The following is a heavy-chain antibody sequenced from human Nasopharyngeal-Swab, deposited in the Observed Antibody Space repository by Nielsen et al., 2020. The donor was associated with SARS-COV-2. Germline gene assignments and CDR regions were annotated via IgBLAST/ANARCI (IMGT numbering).Heavy chain of an antibody. V-gene: IGHV4-34*01. D-gene: IGHD5-24*01. Sequence: SQTLSLTGAVYGGSFSGFYWNWIRQAPGKGLEWIGEINHNERTNYNPSLKSRIAMLVDTSNNQVSLKVSSVSAGDTAVYYCARAGRVGDAYTGLDVWGQGTTVTVSS. CDR3: ARAGRVGDAYTGLDV. CDR2: INHNERT. J-gene: IGHJ6*02. CDR1: GGSFSGFY.